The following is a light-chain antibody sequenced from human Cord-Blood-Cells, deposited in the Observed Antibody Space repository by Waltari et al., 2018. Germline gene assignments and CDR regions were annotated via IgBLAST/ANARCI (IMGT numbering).Light chain of an antibody. J-gene: IGLJ3*02. Sequence: QSALTHPASVSGSPGQSITISCTGTSSDVGRYNLVSWYQQHPGKAPKLMIYEGSKRPSGVSNRFSGSKSGNTASLTISGLQAEDEADYYCCSYAGSSTWVFGGGTKLTVL. CDR3: CSYAGSSTWV. CDR2: EGS. CDR1: SSDVGRYNL. V-gene: IGLV2-23*01.